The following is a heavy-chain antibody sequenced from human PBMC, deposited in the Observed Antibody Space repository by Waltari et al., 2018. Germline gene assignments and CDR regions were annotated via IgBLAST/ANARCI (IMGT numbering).Heavy chain of an antibody. J-gene: IGHJ4*02. D-gene: IGHD2-8*01. Sequence: EVQLVESGGGLVQSGGSLRLSCAASGFTFSNYWMHWIRQTPGKGLVWVSHITSDGSSISYADSGKGRFTISRDNARNILYLQMNSLRVEDTGVYYCRSDDANGPLDYWGQGTLVTVSS. CDR3: RSDDANGPLDY. V-gene: IGHV3-74*01. CDR2: ITSDGSSI. CDR1: GFTFSNYW.